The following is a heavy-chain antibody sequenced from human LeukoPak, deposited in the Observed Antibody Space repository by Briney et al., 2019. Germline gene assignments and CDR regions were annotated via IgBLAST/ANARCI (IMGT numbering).Heavy chain of an antibody. J-gene: IGHJ6*02. D-gene: IGHD2-2*01. CDR1: GFTFSSYG. Sequence: GGSLRLSCAASGFTFSSYGMHWVRQAPGKGLEWVAVISYDGSNKYYADSVKGRFTTSRDNSKNTLYLQMNSLRAEDTAVYYCAKELSTSSYYYGMDVWGQGTTVTVSS. CDR2: ISYDGSNK. CDR3: AKELSTSSYYYGMDV. V-gene: IGHV3-30*18.